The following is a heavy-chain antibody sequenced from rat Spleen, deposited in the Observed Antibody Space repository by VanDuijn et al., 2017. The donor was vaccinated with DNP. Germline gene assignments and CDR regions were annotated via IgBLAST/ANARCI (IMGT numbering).Heavy chain of an antibody. J-gene: IGHJ2*01. CDR1: GITFSDHN. D-gene: IGHD1-12*01. CDR3: ARRGTVMSFDY. Sequence: EVQLVESGGGLVQPGRSMKLSCAASGITFSDHNMAWVRQAPKKGLEWVATISCDRSDTYYRDSVRGRFTISRDNAKSTLYLQMDSLRSEDTATYYCARRGTVMSFDYWGQGVMVTVSS. CDR2: ISCDRSDT. V-gene: IGHV5-7*01.